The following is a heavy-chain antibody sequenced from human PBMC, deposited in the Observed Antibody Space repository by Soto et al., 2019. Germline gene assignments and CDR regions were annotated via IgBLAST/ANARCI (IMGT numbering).Heavy chain of an antibody. D-gene: IGHD6-25*01. V-gene: IGHV1-8*01. CDR2: MNPNSGNT. CDR3: ARGRRSSPPGYY. CDR1: GYTFTSYD. Sequence: ASVKVSCKASGYTFTSYDINWARQSTGQGLEWMGWMNPNSGNTVYAQKFQGRVTMPPNSSISTAYMELSSLRSEDTAVYYCARGRRSSPPGYYWGQGTLVTVSS. J-gene: IGHJ4*02.